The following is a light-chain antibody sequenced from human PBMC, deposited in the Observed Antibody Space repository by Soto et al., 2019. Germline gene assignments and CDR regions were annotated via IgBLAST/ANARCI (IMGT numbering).Light chain of an antibody. CDR3: QQYENYWT. CDR1: QSISSW. J-gene: IGKJ1*01. Sequence: DIQMTQFPSTLSASVGDRVTITCRASQSISSWLAWYQQKPGKAPKLLIYDASSLESGVPSRFSGSGSGTEFTLTISSLQPEDFGIYYCQQYENYWTFGQGTKVDIK. CDR2: DAS. V-gene: IGKV1-5*01.